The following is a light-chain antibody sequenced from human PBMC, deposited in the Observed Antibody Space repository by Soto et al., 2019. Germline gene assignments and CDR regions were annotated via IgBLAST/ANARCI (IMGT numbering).Light chain of an antibody. V-gene: IGKV3-15*01. CDR1: QSVGSN. J-gene: IGKJ1*01. Sequence: RGLSPARMSVASGKRVTLCGRASQSVGSNLAWYQQKPGQAPRLLIYGASTRVTGIPARFSGSGPGTELALSFRSLCSAAFPVYQCPQYYNWWTYGEGTKVDIK. CDR2: GAS. CDR3: PQYYNWWT.